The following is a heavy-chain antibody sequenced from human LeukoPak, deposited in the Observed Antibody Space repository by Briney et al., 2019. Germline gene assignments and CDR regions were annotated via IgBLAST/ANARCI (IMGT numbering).Heavy chain of an antibody. CDR2: ISGSGGST. Sequence: GGSLRLSCAASGFTFSSYAMSGVRQARGKGLEWVSAISGSGGSTYYAGSVKGRFTISRDNSKNTLYLQMNRLRAEDTAVYYCAKEYYYDSSGYGDYWGQGTLVTVSS. D-gene: IGHD3-22*01. J-gene: IGHJ4*02. V-gene: IGHV3-23*01. CDR1: GFTFSSYA. CDR3: AKEYYYDSSGYGDY.